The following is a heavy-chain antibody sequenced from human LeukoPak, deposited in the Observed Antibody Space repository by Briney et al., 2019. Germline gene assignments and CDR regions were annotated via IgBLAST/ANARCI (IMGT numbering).Heavy chain of an antibody. CDR3: ARNRGGSGSYSDY. V-gene: IGHV4-34*01. D-gene: IGHD3-10*01. CDR2: INHSGST. CDR1: GGSFSGYY. Sequence: SETLSLTCAVYGGSFSGYYWSWIRQPPGKGLEWLGEINHSGSTNYNPSLKSRVTISVDTSKNQFSLKLSSVTAADTAVYYCARNRGGSGSYSDYWGQGTLVTVSS. J-gene: IGHJ4*02.